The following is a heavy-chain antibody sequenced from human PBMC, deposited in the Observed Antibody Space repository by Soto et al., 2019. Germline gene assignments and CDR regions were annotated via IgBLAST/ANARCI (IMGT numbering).Heavy chain of an antibody. D-gene: IGHD3-22*01. Sequence: SETLSLTCTVSGGSISSSSYYWGWIRQPPGKGLEWIGSIYYSGSTYYNPSLKSRVTISVDTSKNQFSLKLSSVTAADTAVYYCARAPRRITMIVVVLGWFDPWGQGTLVT. CDR1: GGSISSSSYY. CDR3: ARAPRRITMIVVVLGWFDP. J-gene: IGHJ5*02. CDR2: IYYSGST. V-gene: IGHV4-39*01.